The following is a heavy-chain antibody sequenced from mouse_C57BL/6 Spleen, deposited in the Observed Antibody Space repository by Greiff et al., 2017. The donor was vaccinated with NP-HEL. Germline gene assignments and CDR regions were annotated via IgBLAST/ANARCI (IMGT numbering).Heavy chain of an antibody. CDR3: ARLKTQITTVDYAMDY. Sequence: QVQLQQPGAELVKPGASVKLSCKASGYTFTSYWMHWVKQRPGRGLEWIGRIDPNSGGTKYNEKFKSKATLTVDKPSSTAYMQLSSLTSEDSAVYYCARLKTQITTVDYAMDYWGQGTSVTVSS. V-gene: IGHV1-62-3*01. D-gene: IGHD1-1*01. J-gene: IGHJ4*01. CDR2: IDPNSGGT. CDR1: GYTFTSYW.